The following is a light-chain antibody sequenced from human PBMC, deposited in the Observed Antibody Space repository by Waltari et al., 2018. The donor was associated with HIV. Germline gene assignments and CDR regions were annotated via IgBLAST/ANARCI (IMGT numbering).Light chain of an antibody. CDR3: CSYAGSVTYWV. Sequence: QSALTQPASVSGSPGQSISISCTGTSNDVGNYDLVSWYQHHPGKAPKIVIYEVTKRPSGVSNRFSGSKSGNSASLTIFGLQAEDEADYFCCSYAGSVTYWVFGGGTKVTVL. CDR1: SNDVGNYDL. V-gene: IGLV2-23*02. J-gene: IGLJ3*02. CDR2: EVT.